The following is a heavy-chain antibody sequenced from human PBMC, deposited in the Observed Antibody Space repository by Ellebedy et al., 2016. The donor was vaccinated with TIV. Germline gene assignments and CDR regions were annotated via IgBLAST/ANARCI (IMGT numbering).Heavy chain of an antibody. Sequence: AASVKVSCKASGYSFTSSDINSVRQATGQGLEWMGWMNPNSCNTGYAQKFQGRVTMTRNTSISTAYMELSSLRSEDTAVYYCPNGNFDYWGQGTLVTVSS. CDR2: MNPNSCNT. V-gene: IGHV1-8*01. CDR1: GYSFTSSD. CDR3: PNGNFDY. J-gene: IGHJ4*02.